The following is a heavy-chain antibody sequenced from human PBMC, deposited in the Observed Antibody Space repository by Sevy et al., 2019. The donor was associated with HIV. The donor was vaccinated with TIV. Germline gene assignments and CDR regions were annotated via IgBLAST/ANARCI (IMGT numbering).Heavy chain of an antibody. CDR3: ATEYNNGYDY. D-gene: IGHD5-18*01. J-gene: IGHJ4*02. CDR2: IWNDGNDK. CDR1: GFSFSNYA. V-gene: IGHV3-33*01. Sequence: GGSLRLSCVASGFSFSNYAMHWVRQAPGKGLEWVAVIWNDGNDKSYADSVKARFTISRDNAKNTLYLEMNSLRAEDKAIYYCATEYNNGYDYWGQGTMVTVSS.